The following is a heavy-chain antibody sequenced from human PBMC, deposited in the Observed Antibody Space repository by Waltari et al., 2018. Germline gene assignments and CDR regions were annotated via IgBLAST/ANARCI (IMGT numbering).Heavy chain of an antibody. Sequence: GDSMNSNNWWSWVRQPPEKGLEWIGQSHRSGRTNYNPSLESRVTISIDTANNQFSLKVTSTTAADTAVYYCARDRGRGLYLDSWGQGTLVTVSP. CDR3: ARDRGRGLYLDS. D-gene: IGHD2-15*01. CDR1: GDSMNSNNW. CDR2: SHRSGRT. V-gene: IGHV4-4*02. J-gene: IGHJ4*02.